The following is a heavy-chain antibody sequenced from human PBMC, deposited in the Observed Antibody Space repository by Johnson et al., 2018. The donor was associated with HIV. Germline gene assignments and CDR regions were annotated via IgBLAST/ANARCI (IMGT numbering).Heavy chain of an antibody. CDR1: GFTFSSYG. D-gene: IGHD3-10*01. CDR3: AKTRMGGILDAFDL. Sequence: QVHLVESGGGVVQPGGSLRLSCAASGFTFSSYGMHWVRQAPGKGLEWVAFIRYDGSNKYYADSVKGRFTLSRDNSKNTLDLQMNSLTIEDTAVFYCAKTRMGGILDAFDLWGQGTMVTGS. V-gene: IGHV3-30*02. J-gene: IGHJ3*01. CDR2: IRYDGSNK.